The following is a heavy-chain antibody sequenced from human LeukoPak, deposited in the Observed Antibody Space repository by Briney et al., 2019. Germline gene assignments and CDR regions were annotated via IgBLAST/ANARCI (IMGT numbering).Heavy chain of an antibody. CDR2: ISGSGGST. V-gene: IGHV3-23*01. CDR1: GFTFSSYA. D-gene: IGHD6-19*01. Sequence: PGGSLRLSCAASGFTFSSYAMSWVRQAPGKGRGWVSAISGSGGSTYYADCVKGRFTLSRDNYKKTVYLQMYSLRPADTPVYYSAKVADSGWYEVDYWAQGTLVTVST. CDR3: AKVADSGWYEVDY. J-gene: IGHJ4*02.